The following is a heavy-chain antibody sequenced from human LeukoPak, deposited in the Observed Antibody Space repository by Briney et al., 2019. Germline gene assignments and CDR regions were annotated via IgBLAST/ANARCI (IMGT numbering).Heavy chain of an antibody. J-gene: IGHJ4*02. CDR1: GFTFSSYA. CDR3: AKDNRRHYTSGPNPDSLH. CDR2: ISWNSGSI. V-gene: IGHV3-9*01. Sequence: GGSLRLSCSASGFTFSSYAMSWVRQAPGKGLEWVSGISWNSGSIDYADSVKGRFTISRDNAKNSLYLQMNSLRVEDTAFYYCAKDNRRHYTSGPNPDSLHWGQGALVTVSS. D-gene: IGHD6-19*01.